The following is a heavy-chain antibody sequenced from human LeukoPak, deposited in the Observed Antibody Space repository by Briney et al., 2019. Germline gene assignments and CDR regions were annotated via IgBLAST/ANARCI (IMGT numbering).Heavy chain of an antibody. Sequence: GGSLRLCCAASGLTFSSYAMSWVRHAPGKGLEWVSAISVSGGSTYYADSVKGRFTISRDNSKNTLYLQMNSRRGEDRAVYYCAKLSCSSTICYRRYFDYWGQGTLVSVSS. V-gene: IGHV3-23*01. CDR1: GLTFSSYA. CDR2: ISVSGGST. D-gene: IGHD2-2*01. J-gene: IGHJ4*02. CDR3: AKLSCSSTICYRRYFDY.